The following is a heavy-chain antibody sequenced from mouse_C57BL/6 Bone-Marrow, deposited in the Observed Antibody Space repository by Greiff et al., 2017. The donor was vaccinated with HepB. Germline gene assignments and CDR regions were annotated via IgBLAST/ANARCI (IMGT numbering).Heavy chain of an antibody. CDR2: ISNLAYSI. D-gene: IGHD2-4*01. CDR1: GFTFSDYG. Sequence: DVKLVESGGGLVQPGGSLKLSCAASGFTFSDYGMAWVRQAPRKGPEWVAFISNLAYSIYYADTVTSRFTISRENAKNTLYLEMSSLRSEDTAMYYCARVYYDTTGDYFDYWGQGTTLTVSS. J-gene: IGHJ2*01. CDR3: ARVYYDTTGDYFDY. V-gene: IGHV5-15*01.